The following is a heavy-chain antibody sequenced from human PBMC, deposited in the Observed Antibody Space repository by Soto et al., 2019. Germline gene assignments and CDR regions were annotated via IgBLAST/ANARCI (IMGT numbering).Heavy chain of an antibody. CDR2: INHSGST. D-gene: IGHD3-10*01. J-gene: IGHJ4*02. Sequence: WETLSLTCAVYGGSFSGYYWTWIRQPPGKGLEWIGEINHSGSTNYNPSLKSRVTISVDTSKNQFSLNLSSVTAADTAVYYCARGSYGSGSYYNSRQIDYWGQGTLVTVSS. V-gene: IGHV4-34*01. CDR1: GGSFSGYY. CDR3: ARGSYGSGSYYNSRQIDY.